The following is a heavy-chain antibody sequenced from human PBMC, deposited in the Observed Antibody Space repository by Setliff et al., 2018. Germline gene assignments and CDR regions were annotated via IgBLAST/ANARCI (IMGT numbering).Heavy chain of an antibody. D-gene: IGHD1-1*01. Sequence: SETLSLTCTVSDDSISSRHYYWSWIRQPAGKGLEWLGQIYTSWSTNYNPSLKGRATLSIDASKKQFSLRLTSVTAADTAVYYCARTGTYRYFDYWGQGALVTVSS. J-gene: IGHJ4*02. CDR3: ARTGTYRYFDY. V-gene: IGHV4-61*09. CDR1: DDSISSRHYY. CDR2: IYTSWST.